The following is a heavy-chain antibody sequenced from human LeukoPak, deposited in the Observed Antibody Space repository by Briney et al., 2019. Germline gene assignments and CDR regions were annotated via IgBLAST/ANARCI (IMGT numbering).Heavy chain of an antibody. CDR1: DYSISSGYGYY. CDR2: IYHSGIT. J-gene: IGHJ3*02. D-gene: IGHD1-26*01. CDR3: ARYIVSYPHDAFDI. V-gene: IGHV4-38-2*02. Sequence: PSETLSLTCTVSDYSISSGYGYYWGWIRQPPGKGLEWIGNIYHSGITYYNHFNSSLKSRVTISIDTSKNQFSLRLSSVTAADTAFYYCARYIVSYPHDAFDIWGQGTMVTVSS.